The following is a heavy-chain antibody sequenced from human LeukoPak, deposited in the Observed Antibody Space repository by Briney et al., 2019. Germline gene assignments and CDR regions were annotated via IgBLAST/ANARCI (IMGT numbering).Heavy chain of an antibody. Sequence: PGGSLRLSCAASGFTFSSYWMSWVRQAPGKGLEWVANIKQDGSEKYYVDSVKGRFTISRDNAKNSLYLQMNSLRAEDMALYYCAKSVTRFGSSWPTDAFDIWGQATMVTVSS. V-gene: IGHV3-7*03. CDR3: AKSVTRFGSSWPTDAFDI. D-gene: IGHD6-13*01. CDR2: IKQDGSEK. J-gene: IGHJ3*02. CDR1: GFTFSSYW.